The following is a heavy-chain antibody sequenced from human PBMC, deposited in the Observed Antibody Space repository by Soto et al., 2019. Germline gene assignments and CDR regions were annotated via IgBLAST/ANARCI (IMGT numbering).Heavy chain of an antibody. V-gene: IGHV3-30-3*01. CDR1: GFPFTSYN. D-gene: IGHD4-4*01. CDR3: ARRLAPTVSALGY. Sequence: SLRLSCTASGFPFTSYNFHWVRQAPGKGLEWVAVISEDGGTEYFADAVRGRFLISKDTSKNTVYLQMNSLRPEDTGTYFCARRLAPTVSALGYWGQGTLVTVSS. J-gene: IGHJ4*02. CDR2: ISEDGGTE.